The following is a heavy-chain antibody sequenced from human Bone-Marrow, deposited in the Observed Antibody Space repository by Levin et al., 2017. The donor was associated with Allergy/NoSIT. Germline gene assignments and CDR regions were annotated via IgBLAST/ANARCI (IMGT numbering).Heavy chain of an antibody. V-gene: IGHV3-11*01. Sequence: GESLKISCDASGFIFGDYYMSWIRQAPGSGLEWLSYITNTGTTKYYAHSVQGRFTISWDSAKNSLVLHMSGLRADDTAVYFCAKMGYSHDFFFDTWGPGTLVVVSS. CDR2: ITNTGTTK. CDR3: AKMGYSHDFFFDT. D-gene: IGHD3/OR15-3a*01. J-gene: IGHJ4*02. CDR1: GFIFGDYY.